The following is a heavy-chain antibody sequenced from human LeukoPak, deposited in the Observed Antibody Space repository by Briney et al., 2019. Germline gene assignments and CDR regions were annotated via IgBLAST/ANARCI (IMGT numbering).Heavy chain of an antibody. CDR2: IRAYNGDT. J-gene: IGHJ4*02. D-gene: IGHD1-1*01. CDR1: GYNFNTYG. V-gene: IGHV1-18*01. CDR3: ARGAVNWNYYDY. Sequence: SVNVSCMASGYNFNTYGISWVRQAPGQGPEGMGWIRAYNGDTKYSQKVQGRLTLTRATSTSTDYMELGSLTADDTAVYYCARGAVNWNYYDYWGQGTRANVS.